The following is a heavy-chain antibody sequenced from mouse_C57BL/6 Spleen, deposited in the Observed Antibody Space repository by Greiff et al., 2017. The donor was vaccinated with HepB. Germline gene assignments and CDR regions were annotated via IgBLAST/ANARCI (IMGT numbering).Heavy chain of an antibody. Sequence: VQLKESGAELVRPGASVKLSCTASGFNIKDDYMHWVKQRPEQGLEWIGWIDPENGDTEYASKFQGKATITADTSSNTAYLQLSSLTSEDTAVYYCTRGFPEYWGQGTTLTVSS. V-gene: IGHV14-4*01. CDR3: TRGFPEY. CDR1: GFNIKDDY. J-gene: IGHJ2*01. CDR2: IDPENGDT.